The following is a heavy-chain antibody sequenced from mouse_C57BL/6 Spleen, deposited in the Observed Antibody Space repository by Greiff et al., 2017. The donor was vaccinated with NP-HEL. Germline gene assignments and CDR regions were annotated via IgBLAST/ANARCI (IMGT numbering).Heavy chain of an antibody. CDR2: INPYNGGT. CDR1: GYTFTDYY. Sequence: VQLQQSGPVLVKPGASVKMSCKASGYTFTDYYMNWVKQSHGKSLEWIGVINPYNGGTSYNQKFKGKATLTVDKSSSTAYMELNSLTSEDSAVYYCTRGENYILMDYWGQGTSVTVSS. J-gene: IGHJ4*01. D-gene: IGHD2-1*01. V-gene: IGHV1-19*01. CDR3: TRGENYILMDY.